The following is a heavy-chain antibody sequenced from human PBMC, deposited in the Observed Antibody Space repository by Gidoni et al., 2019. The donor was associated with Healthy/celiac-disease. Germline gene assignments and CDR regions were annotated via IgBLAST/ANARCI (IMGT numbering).Heavy chain of an antibody. D-gene: IGHD3-10*01. CDR2: ISSSSSYI. V-gene: IGHV3-21*01. CDR3: ARVKDGGGSGSQMSDY. J-gene: IGHJ4*02. CDR1: GFTFSTYS. Sequence: GFTFSTYSMNWVRQAPGKGLEWVSSISSSSSYIYYADSVKGRFTISRDNAKNSLYLQMNSLRAEDTAVYYCARVKDGGGSGSQMSDYWGQGTLVTVSS.